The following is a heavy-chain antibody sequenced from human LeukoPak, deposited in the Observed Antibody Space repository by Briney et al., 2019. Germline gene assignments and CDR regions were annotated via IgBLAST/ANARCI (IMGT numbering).Heavy chain of an antibody. Sequence: PGGSLRLSCAASGFTFSSYWMHWVRQAPGRGLVWVSRINSDGSSTSYADSVKGRFTISRDYAKNTLYLQMNSLRAEDTAVYYCARGYCSSTSCYYFDYWGQGTLVTVSS. CDR1: GFTFSSYW. CDR2: INSDGSST. V-gene: IGHV3-74*01. J-gene: IGHJ4*02. CDR3: ARGYCSSTSCYYFDY. D-gene: IGHD2-2*01.